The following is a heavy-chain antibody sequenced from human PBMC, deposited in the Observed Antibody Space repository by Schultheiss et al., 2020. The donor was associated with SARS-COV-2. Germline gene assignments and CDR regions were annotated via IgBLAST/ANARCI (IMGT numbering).Heavy chain of an antibody. V-gene: IGHV1-18*01. J-gene: IGHJ4*02. CDR3: ARMFYGGVLSGFDY. CDR1: GYTFINYG. D-gene: IGHD4-23*01. CDR2: ISAYNGNT. Sequence: ASVKVSCKASGYTFINYGISWVRQAPGQGLEWMGWISAYNGNTNYAQKLQGRVTMTTDTSTSTAYMELRSLRSDDTAVYYCARMFYGGVLSGFDYWGQGTLVTVSS.